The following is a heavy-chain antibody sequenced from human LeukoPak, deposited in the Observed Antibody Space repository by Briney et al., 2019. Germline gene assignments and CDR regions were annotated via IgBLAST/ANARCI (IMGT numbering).Heavy chain of an antibody. V-gene: IGHV1-3*03. CDR1: GGTFSSYA. D-gene: IGHD1-14*01. CDR3: ARVFSGTSGAFDI. Sequence: ASVKVSCKASGGTFSSYAMHWVRRAPGQRLEWMGWINAGNGNTKYSQEFQGRVTITRDTSASTAYMELSSLRSEDMAVYYCARVFSGTSGAFDIWGQGTMVTVSS. CDR2: INAGNGNT. J-gene: IGHJ3*02.